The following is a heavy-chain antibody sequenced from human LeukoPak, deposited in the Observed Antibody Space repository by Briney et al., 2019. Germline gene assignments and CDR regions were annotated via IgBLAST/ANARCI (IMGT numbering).Heavy chain of an antibody. Sequence: PGGSLRLSCAASGFTFSDCAMHWVRQAPGKGLECVAVISYDGGNKYYADSVKGRFTISRDDSKNTLYLQTNSLRAEDTAVYYCASGGGQAYFDWLSPSRWGQGTLVTVSS. V-gene: IGHV3-30*03. CDR1: GFTFSDCA. CDR3: ASGGGQAYFDWLSPSR. J-gene: IGHJ4*02. CDR2: ISYDGGNK. D-gene: IGHD3-9*01.